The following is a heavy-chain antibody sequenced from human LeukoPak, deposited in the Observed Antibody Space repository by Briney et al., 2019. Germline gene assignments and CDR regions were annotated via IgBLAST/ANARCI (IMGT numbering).Heavy chain of an antibody. V-gene: IGHV3-73*01. CDR2: IRSKANSYAT. D-gene: IGHD3-22*01. CDR1: GFTFSGSA. Sequence: GGSLRLSCATSGFTFSGSAIHWVRQASGKGLEWVGRIRSKANSYATTDVASVRGRFSISRDASKNTAYLQMNSLKTEDTAVYYCTRPSYDSSVSGVVYWGQGTLVTVSS. J-gene: IGHJ4*02. CDR3: TRPSYDSSVSGVVY.